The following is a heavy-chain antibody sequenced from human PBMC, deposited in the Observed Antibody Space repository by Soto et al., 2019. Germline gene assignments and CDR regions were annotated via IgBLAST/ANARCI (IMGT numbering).Heavy chain of an antibody. CDR2: ISYDGSNK. J-gene: IGHJ4*02. Sequence: GGSLRLSCAASGFTFSSYAMHWVRQAPGKGLEWVAVISYDGSNKYYADSVKGRFTISRDNSKNTLYLQMNSLRADDTAFYYCAKGSASSRPYYFDSWGQGTLVTVSS. CDR3: AKGSASSRPYYFDS. CDR1: GFTFSSYA. D-gene: IGHD6-6*01. V-gene: IGHV3-30-3*01.